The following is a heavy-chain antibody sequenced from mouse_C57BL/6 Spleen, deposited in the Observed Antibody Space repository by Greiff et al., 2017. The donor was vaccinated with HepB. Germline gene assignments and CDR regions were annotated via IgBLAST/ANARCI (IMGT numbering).Heavy chain of an antibody. CDR2: IYPGDGDT. Sequence: QVQLKQPGAELVKPGASVKISCKASGYAFSSYWMNWVKQRPGKGLEWIGQIYPGDGDTNYNGKFKGKATLTADKSSSTAYMQLSSLTSEDSAVYFCARFRPFHYYGSSWGYFDVWGTGTTVTVSS. D-gene: IGHD1-1*01. CDR1: GYAFSSYW. CDR3: ARFRPFHYYGSSWGYFDV. J-gene: IGHJ1*03. V-gene: IGHV1-80*01.